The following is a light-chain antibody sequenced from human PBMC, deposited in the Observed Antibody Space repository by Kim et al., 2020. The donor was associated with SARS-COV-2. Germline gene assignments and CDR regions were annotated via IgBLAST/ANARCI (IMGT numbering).Light chain of an antibody. V-gene: IGLV3-21*04. CDR3: QVWDRSSDHRVV. J-gene: IGLJ2*01. CDR2: YDS. CDR1: SIGSKR. Sequence: PGEAARVSCGGNSIGSKRVHGYQRKSGQAPVLVMYYDSDRPSGIPERFSGSNSGNTATLTISRVEAGDEADYYCQVWDRSSDHRVVFGGGTKLTVL.